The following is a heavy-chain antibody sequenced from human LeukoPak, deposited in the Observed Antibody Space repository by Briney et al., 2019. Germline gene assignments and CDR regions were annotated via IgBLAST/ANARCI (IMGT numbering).Heavy chain of an antibody. CDR2: IHHSGTT. J-gene: IGHJ4*02. CDR1: GGSVSRGSYY. Sequence: SETLSLTCSVSGGSVSRGSYYWSWTRQPPGKGLEWIGYIHHSGTTNYSPSLKSRVTISVDMSKNQFFLNLTSVTAADTAVYYCARGRLGATYWGQGTLVTVSS. CDR3: ARGRLGATY. D-gene: IGHD1-26*01. V-gene: IGHV4-61*01.